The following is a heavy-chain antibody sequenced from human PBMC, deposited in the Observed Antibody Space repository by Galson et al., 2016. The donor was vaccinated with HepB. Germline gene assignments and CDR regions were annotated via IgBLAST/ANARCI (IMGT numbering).Heavy chain of an antibody. CDR2: ISSGNQYI. J-gene: IGHJ6*02. CDR1: GFTFSSYT. Sequence: SLRLSCAASGFTFSSYTMNWVRQAPGKGLERVSSISSGNQYIYYSHSVRGRLTISRDNAQNSLYLQMDSLGTEDTAIYYCARDNYQLLPSARTFGVDVWGQGATVTVSS. D-gene: IGHD2-2*01. CDR3: ARDNYQLLPSARTFGVDV. V-gene: IGHV3-21*01.